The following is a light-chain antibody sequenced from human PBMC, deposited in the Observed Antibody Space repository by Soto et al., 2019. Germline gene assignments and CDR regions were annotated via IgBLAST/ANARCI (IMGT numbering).Light chain of an antibody. CDR1: SSDVGSYNL. J-gene: IGLJ3*02. Sequence: QPVLTQPASVSGSPRQSITISCTGTSSDVGSYNLVSWYQQHPGKAPKLIIYEGTKRPAGVSIRFSGSKSGNTASLTISGLQTEDEADFYCCSYAGNSTWVFGGGTKVTVL. CDR2: EGT. V-gene: IGLV2-23*01. CDR3: CSYAGNSTWV.